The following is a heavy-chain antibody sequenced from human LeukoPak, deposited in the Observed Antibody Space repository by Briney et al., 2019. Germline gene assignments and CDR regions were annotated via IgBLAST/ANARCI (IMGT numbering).Heavy chain of an antibody. CDR2: IFHSGIA. D-gene: IGHD5-24*01. CDR3: GRAGLGTAYNRFYYYMDV. CDR1: KYPITSDYY. Sequence: SETLSLTCAVSKYPITSDYYCVWIRQPPGQGLEWIGQIFHSGIAHYNPSLKSRVTMSVDTSRSQFSVNLNSVTAAGTAVYLCGRAGLGTAYNRFYYYMDVWGKGTTVTVSS. V-gene: IGHV4-38-2*01. J-gene: IGHJ6*03.